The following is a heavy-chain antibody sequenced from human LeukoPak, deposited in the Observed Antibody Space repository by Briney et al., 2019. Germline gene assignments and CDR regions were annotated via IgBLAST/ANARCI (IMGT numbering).Heavy chain of an antibody. CDR1: GGSISSSSYH. CDR2: IYYSGST. V-gene: IGHV4-39*01. Sequence: SETLSLTCTVSGGSISSSSYHWGWIRQPPGKGLEWIGSIYYSGSTYYNPSLKSRVTISVDTSKNQFSLKLSSVTAADTAVYYCARRGYYGSGSYQNWFDPWGQGTLVTVSS. J-gene: IGHJ5*02. CDR3: ARRGYYGSGSYQNWFDP. D-gene: IGHD3-10*01.